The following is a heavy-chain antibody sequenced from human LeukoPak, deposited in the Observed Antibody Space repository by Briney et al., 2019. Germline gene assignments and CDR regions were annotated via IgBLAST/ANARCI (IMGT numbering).Heavy chain of an antibody. J-gene: IGHJ3*02. CDR3: ARDRGPAVDDYGDYVKGNDAFDI. CDR1: GFTFSDYY. D-gene: IGHD4-17*01. Sequence: PGGSLRLSCAASGFTFSDYYMSWIRQAPGKGLEWVSYISSSSSYTNYADSVKGRFTNSRDNAKNSLYLQMNSLRAEDTAVYYCARDRGPAVDDYGDYVKGNDAFDIWGQGTMVTVSS. CDR2: ISSSSSYT. V-gene: IGHV3-11*05.